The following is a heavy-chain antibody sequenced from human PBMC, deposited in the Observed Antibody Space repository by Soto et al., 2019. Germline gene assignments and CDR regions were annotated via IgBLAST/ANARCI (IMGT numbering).Heavy chain of an antibody. D-gene: IGHD6-19*01. CDR2: IKQDGYEK. V-gene: IGHV3-7*01. J-gene: IGHJ6*02. Sequence: GGSLRLSCAASGFTLSSYWMKWVRQAPGKGLEWVANIKQDGYEKYYVDSVRGRFFISRDNAKNSLYLQLNSLRAEDTAVYYCAIDADVSGWYHYGMVVWGQGTLVTVSS. CDR1: GFTLSSYW. CDR3: AIDADVSGWYHYGMVV.